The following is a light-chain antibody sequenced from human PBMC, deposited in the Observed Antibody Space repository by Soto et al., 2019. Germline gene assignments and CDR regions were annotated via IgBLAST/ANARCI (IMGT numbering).Light chain of an antibody. CDR3: SSYTSSSTLV. CDR1: SSDVAGYNY. V-gene: IGLV2-14*01. CDR2: EVS. J-gene: IGLJ2*01. Sequence: QSALTQPASVSGSPGQSITISCTGTSSDVAGYNYVSWFQQHPGKAPKLMIYEVSNRPSGVSHRFSGSKSGNAASLTISGLQAEDEADYYCSSYTSSSTLVFGGGTKLTVL.